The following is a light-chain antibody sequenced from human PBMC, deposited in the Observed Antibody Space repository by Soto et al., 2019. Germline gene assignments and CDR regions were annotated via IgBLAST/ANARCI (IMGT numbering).Light chain of an antibody. Sequence: QSVLTQSPSASASLGASVKLTCTLSSGHSSYAIAWHQQQPEKGPRYLMKLNSDGSHSKGDGIPDRFSGSSSGAERYFTISSLQSEDEADYYCQTWGTGINWVFGGGTKLTVL. CDR2: LNSDGSH. CDR1: SGHSSYA. J-gene: IGLJ3*02. CDR3: QTWGTGINWV. V-gene: IGLV4-69*01.